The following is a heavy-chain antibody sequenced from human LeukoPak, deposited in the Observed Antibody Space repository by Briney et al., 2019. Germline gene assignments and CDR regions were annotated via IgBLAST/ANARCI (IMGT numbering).Heavy chain of an antibody. D-gene: IGHD3-10*01. V-gene: IGHV3-11*04. J-gene: IGHJ4*02. CDR3: AKTAMVRGLVYFDY. Sequence: GGSLRLSCAASGFTFSDYYMGWIRQAPGKGLEWISYITNNNGAMFYADSVKGRFTISRDNSKNTLYLQMNSLRAEDTAVYYCAKTAMVRGLVYFDYWGQGTLVTVSS. CDR1: GFTFSDYY. CDR2: ITNNNGAM.